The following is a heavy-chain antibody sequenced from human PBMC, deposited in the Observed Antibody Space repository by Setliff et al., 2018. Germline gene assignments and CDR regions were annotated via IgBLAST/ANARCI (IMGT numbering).Heavy chain of an antibody. J-gene: IGHJ6*02. V-gene: IGHV4-34*01. CDR1: GGPFSGYY. Sequence: SETLSLTCAVYGGPFSGYYWSWIRQPPGKGLEWIGYIYHSGYTSYNPSLKSRVTISVDTSKNQFSLKLSSVTAADTAVYYCARDYGMDVWGQGTTVTVSS. CDR2: IYHSGYT. CDR3: ARDYGMDV.